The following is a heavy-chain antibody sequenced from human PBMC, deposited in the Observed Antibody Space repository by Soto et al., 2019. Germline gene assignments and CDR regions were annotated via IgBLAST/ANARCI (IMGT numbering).Heavy chain of an antibody. V-gene: IGHV1-18*01. Sequence: ASVKVSCKASGYTFTSYGISWVRQAPGQGLEWMGWISAYNGNTNYAQRLQGRVTMTTDTSTSTAYMELRSLRSDDTAVYYCARVYPSGSYYSDAFDIWGQGTMVTV. CDR2: ISAYNGNT. D-gene: IGHD1-26*01. J-gene: IGHJ3*02. CDR1: GYTFTSYG. CDR3: ARVYPSGSYYSDAFDI.